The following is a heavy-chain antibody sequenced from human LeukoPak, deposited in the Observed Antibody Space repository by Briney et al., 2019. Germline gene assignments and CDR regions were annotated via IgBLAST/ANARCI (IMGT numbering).Heavy chain of an antibody. V-gene: IGHV4-59*01. CDR3: AGHYGSGDAFDI. Sequence: SETLSLTCTVSGGSISSYYWSWIRQPPGKGLEWIGYIYYSGSTNYNPSLKSQVTISVDTSKNQFSLKLSSVTAADTAVYYCAGHYGSGDAFDIWGQGTMVTVSS. D-gene: IGHD3-10*01. J-gene: IGHJ3*02. CDR2: IYYSGST. CDR1: GGSISSYY.